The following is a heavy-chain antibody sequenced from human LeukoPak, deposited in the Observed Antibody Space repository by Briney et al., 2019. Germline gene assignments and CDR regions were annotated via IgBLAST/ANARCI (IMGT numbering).Heavy chain of an antibody. CDR2: INPNSGGT. CDR3: ARSNGDYERDGWFDP. D-gene: IGHD4-17*01. CDR1: GYTFTSYG. J-gene: IGHJ5*02. Sequence: AASVKVSCKASGYTFTSYGISWVRQAPGQGLEWMGRINPNSGGTNYAQTFQGRVTMTRDTSISTAYMELSRLRSDDTAVYYCARSNGDYERDGWFDPWGQGTLVTVSS. V-gene: IGHV1-2*06.